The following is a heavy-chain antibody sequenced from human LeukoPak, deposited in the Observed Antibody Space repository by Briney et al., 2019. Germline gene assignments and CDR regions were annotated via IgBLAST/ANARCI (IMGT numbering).Heavy chain of an antibody. CDR1: GFTFSSYA. CDR2: ISYDGSNK. D-gene: IGHD5-12*01. V-gene: IGHV3-30*04. J-gene: IGHJ4*02. Sequence: PGRSLRLSCAASGFTFSSYAMHWVRQAPGKGLEWVAVISYDGSNKYYADSVKGRFTISRDNSKNTLYLQMNSLRAEDTAVYYCARDRGYSGYDSFDYWGQGTLVTVSS. CDR3: ARDRGYSGYDSFDY.